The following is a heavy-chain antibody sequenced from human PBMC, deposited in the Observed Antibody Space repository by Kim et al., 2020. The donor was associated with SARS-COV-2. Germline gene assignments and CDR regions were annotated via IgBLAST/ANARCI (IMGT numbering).Heavy chain of an antibody. D-gene: IGHD6-13*01. V-gene: IGHV4-59*08. CDR2: VYSGGTT. Sequence: SETLSLTCIVSGASIKTYYWSWIRQAPGKGLEWVGYVYSGGTTNYNPSLKSRVTISLDTSENQFSLNVTSVTAADTAVYYCARQSGSRWSGYFDFWGQG. J-gene: IGHJ4*02. CDR1: GASIKTYY. CDR3: ARQSGSRWSGYFDF.